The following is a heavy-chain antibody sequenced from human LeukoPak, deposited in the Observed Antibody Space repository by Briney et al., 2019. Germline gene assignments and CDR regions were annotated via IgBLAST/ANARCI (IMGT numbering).Heavy chain of an antibody. Sequence: PSETLSLTCTVSGGSISSYYWSWIRQPPGKGLEWIGYIYYSGSTNYNPSLKSRVTISVDTSKNQFSLKLSSVTAADTAVYYCASTGRDYYDSSGYFDYWGQGTLVTVSS. D-gene: IGHD3-22*01. CDR3: ASTGRDYYDSSGYFDY. CDR1: GGSISSYY. CDR2: IYYSGST. J-gene: IGHJ4*02. V-gene: IGHV4-59*01.